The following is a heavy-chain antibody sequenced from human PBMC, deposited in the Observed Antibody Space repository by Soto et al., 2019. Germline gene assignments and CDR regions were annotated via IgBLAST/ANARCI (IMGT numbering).Heavy chain of an antibody. D-gene: IGHD2-2*01. V-gene: IGHV1-69*13. J-gene: IGHJ6*02. CDR1: GGTFSSYA. CDR2: IIPIFDTA. CDR3: ARHDCMRTSCDYYYYYSMDV. Sequence: SVKVSCKTSGGTFSSYAISWVRQAPGQGLEWMGGIIPIFDTANYAQKFQGRVTITADESTSTAYMELSSLRSEDTAVYYCARHDCMRTSCDYYYYYSMDVWGQGTTVTGAS.